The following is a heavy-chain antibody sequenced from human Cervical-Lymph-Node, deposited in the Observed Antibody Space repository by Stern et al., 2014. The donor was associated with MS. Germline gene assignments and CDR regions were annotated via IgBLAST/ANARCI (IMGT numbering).Heavy chain of an antibody. D-gene: IGHD4-17*01. Sequence: QVQLVESGPGLVKPSETLSLTCTVSGASVSSHYWSWIRQSPGKGLEWIAYIYHSGNTSYNPSLNSRVIISRDTSKNQFPLQLNSVTAADTAVYYCARSLRVGTTSYWHFALWGRGTLVTVSS. CDR1: GASVSSHY. V-gene: IGHV4-59*02. CDR3: ARSLRVGTTSYWHFAL. J-gene: IGHJ2*01. CDR2: IYHSGNT.